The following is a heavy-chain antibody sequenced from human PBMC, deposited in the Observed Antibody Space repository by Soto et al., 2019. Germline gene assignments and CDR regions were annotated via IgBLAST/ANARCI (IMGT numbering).Heavy chain of an antibody. CDR2: IYHSGST. Sequence: PSETLSLTCAVSGYSISSGYYWGWIRQPPGKGLEWIGSIYHSGSTYYNPSLKSRVTISVDTSKNQFSLKLSSVTAADTAVYYCARDSTYDADYYYGMDVWGQGTTVTVSS. CDR3: ARDSTYDADYYYGMDV. CDR1: GYSISSGYY. J-gene: IGHJ6*02. D-gene: IGHD3-16*01. V-gene: IGHV4-38-2*02.